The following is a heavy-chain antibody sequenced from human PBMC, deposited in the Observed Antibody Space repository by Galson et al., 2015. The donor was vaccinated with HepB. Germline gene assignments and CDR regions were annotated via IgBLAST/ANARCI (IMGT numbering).Heavy chain of an antibody. Sequence: SLRLSCAASGFTFSNYAMRWVRQAPGKGLEWVSGITTGGDSIYYADSVKGRFTISRDNSKNTLYLQMNSLRAEDTAVYYCAKAEEGSWRLLACGIDGWGKGAPGPVTS. CDR1: GFTFSNYA. J-gene: IGHJ6*04. CDR3: AKAEEGSWRLLACGIDG. D-gene: IGHD1-26*01. CDR2: ITTGGDSI. V-gene: IGHV3-23*01.